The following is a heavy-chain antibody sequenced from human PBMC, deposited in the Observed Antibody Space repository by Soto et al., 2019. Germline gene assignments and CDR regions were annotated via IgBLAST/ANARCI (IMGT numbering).Heavy chain of an antibody. Sequence: SETLSLTCTVSGGSISNYYWSWIRQPPGKGLEWIGYIYYSGSTNYNPSLKSRVTISVDTSKNQFSLKLSSVTAADTTVYYCARGSASYIYYYYGMDVWGQGTTVTVSS. CDR2: IYYSGST. V-gene: IGHV4-59*01. J-gene: IGHJ6*02. CDR1: GGSISNYY. D-gene: IGHD2-15*01. CDR3: ARGSASYIYYYYGMDV.